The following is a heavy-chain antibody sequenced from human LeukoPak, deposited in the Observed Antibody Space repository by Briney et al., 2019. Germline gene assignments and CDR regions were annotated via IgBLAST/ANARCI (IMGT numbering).Heavy chain of an antibody. CDR2: INGGGSST. J-gene: IGHJ3*02. CDR1: GFTFSSHW. Sequence: GGSLRLSCAVSGFTFSSHWMHWVRQAPGKGLVWVSRINGGGSSTTYADSVKGRFTISRDNAKNTLYLHMNSLRDDDTAVYYCAMSISGLALDIWGPGTMVTVSS. D-gene: IGHD1-14*01. CDR3: AMSISGLALDI. V-gene: IGHV3-74*03.